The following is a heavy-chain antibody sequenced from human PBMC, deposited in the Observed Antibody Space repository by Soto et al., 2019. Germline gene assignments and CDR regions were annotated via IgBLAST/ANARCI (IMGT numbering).Heavy chain of an antibody. CDR3: ASYSGSYYSYYYYYGMDV. Sequence: SVKVSCKASGGTFSSYAISWVRQAPGQGLEWMGGIIPIFGTANYAQKFQGRVTITADKSTSTAYMELSSLRSEDTAVYYCASYSGSYYSYYYYYGMDVWGQGTTVTVSS. V-gene: IGHV1-69*06. CDR2: IIPIFGTA. D-gene: IGHD1-26*01. J-gene: IGHJ6*02. CDR1: GGTFSSYA.